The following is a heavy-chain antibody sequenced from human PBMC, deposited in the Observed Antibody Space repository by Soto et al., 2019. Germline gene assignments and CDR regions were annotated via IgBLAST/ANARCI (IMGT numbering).Heavy chain of an antibody. V-gene: IGHV1-18*01. CDR1: GYTFTSYG. CDR2: ISAYNGNT. CDR3: ARGPPSYYDSSGYYKYFDY. Sequence: QVQLVQSGAEVKKPGASVKVSCKASGYTFTSYGISWVRQAPGQGLEWMGWISAYNGNTNYAQKLQGRVTMTTDTSMSTAYMELRSLRSDDTAVYYCARGPPSYYDSSGYYKYFDYWGQGTLVTVSS. J-gene: IGHJ4*02. D-gene: IGHD3-22*01.